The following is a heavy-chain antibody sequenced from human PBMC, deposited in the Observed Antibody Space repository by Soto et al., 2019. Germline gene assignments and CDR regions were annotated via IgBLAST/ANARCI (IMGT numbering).Heavy chain of an antibody. CDR2: IIPIFGTA. J-gene: IGHJ4*02. CDR3: ARVVAVAGTPTGY. D-gene: IGHD6-19*01. Sequence: SVKVSCKASGGTFSSYAISWVRQAPGQGLEWMGGIIPIFGTANYAQKLQGRVTMTTDTSTSTAYMELRSLRSDDTAVYYCARVVAVAGTPTGYWGQGTLVTVSS. CDR1: GGTFSSYA. V-gene: IGHV1-69*05.